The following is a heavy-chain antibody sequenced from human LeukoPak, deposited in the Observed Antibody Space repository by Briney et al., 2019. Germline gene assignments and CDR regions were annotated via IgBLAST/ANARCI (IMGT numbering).Heavy chain of an antibody. D-gene: IGHD4-17*01. Sequence: GGSLRLACAASGFTLSDYYMTWIRQAPGKGLEWISYINSNGNTISNTDSVRGRFTISRDNAKNSLYLQMNNLRADDTAVYYCARDGDYGDAFDYWGQGTLVTVSS. CDR2: INSNGNTI. CDR3: ARDGDYGDAFDY. CDR1: GFTLSDYY. V-gene: IGHV3-11*04. J-gene: IGHJ4*02.